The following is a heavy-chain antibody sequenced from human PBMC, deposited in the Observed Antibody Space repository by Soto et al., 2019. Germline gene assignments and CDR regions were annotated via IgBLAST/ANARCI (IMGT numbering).Heavy chain of an antibody. CDR3: ASGKWLRPFDY. D-gene: IGHD5-12*01. V-gene: IGHV4-34*01. CDR1: GGSFSGYY. J-gene: IGHJ4*02. CDR2: INHSGST. Sequence: QVQLQQWGAGLLKPSETLSLTCAVYGGSFSGYYWSWIRQPPGKGLEWIGEINHSGSTNYNPSLKSRVTISVDTSKNQFSLKLSSVTAADTAVYYCASGKWLRPFDYWGQGTLVTVSS.